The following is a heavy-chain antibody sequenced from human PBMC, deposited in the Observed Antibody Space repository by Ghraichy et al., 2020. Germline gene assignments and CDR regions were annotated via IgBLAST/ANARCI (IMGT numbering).Heavy chain of an antibody. J-gene: IGHJ4*02. Sequence: GGSLRLSCAASGFTFSSYSMNWVRQAPGKGLEWVSCISSSSSYIYYADSVKGRFTISRDNAKNSLYLQMNSLRAEDTAVYYCARDYYDSSGYYDRFDYWGQGTLVTVSS. CDR3: ARDYYDSSGYYDRFDY. CDR2: ISSSSSYI. D-gene: IGHD3-22*01. CDR1: GFTFSSYS. V-gene: IGHV3-21*01.